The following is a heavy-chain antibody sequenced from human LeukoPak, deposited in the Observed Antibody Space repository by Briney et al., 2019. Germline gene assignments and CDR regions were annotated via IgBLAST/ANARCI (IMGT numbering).Heavy chain of an antibody. CDR3: ARGQSNSFAAPIDY. CDR2: VSGSGGST. D-gene: IGHD6-6*01. Sequence: GGSLRLSCAASGFTFSSYAMGWVRQAPGKGLEWVSAVSGSGGSTYYADSVKGRFTISRDNSKNTLYLQMNSLRAEDTALYYCARGQSNSFAAPIDYWGQGTLVTVSS. CDR1: GFTFSSYA. J-gene: IGHJ4*02. V-gene: IGHV3-23*01.